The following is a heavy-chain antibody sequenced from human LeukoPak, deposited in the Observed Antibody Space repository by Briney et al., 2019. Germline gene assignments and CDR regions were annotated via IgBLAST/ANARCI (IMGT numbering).Heavy chain of an antibody. CDR3: ARSSRARYDAFDI. CDR1: GYSFTSYD. J-gene: IGHJ3*02. D-gene: IGHD2-2*01. Sequence: ASVKVSCKASGYSFTSYDIAWVRQAPGQGLEWMGWMNPNIGKTGYAQKFQGRVAMTRNTSITTAYMDLSSLRSEDTAVYYCARSSRARYDAFDIWGQGTMVTVSS. CDR2: MNPNIGKT. V-gene: IGHV1-8*01.